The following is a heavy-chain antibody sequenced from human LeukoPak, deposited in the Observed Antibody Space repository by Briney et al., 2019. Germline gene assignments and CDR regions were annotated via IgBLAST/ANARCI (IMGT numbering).Heavy chain of an antibody. Sequence: SETLSLTFAVNGGSFSGYYWCWIRQPPGKGLEWIGEINHSGSTNYNPSLRSRVTISVDTSKNQFSLKLSSVTAADTAVYYYARAMKRGYSYGRIWFDPWGQGTLVTVSS. V-gene: IGHV4-34*01. J-gene: IGHJ5*02. CDR3: ARAMKRGYSYGRIWFDP. D-gene: IGHD5-18*01. CDR2: INHSGST. CDR1: GGSFSGYY.